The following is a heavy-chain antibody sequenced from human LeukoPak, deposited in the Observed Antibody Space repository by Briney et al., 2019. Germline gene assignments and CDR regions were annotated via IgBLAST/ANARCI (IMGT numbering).Heavy chain of an antibody. J-gene: IGHJ3*02. CDR1: GFTFDDYA. Sequence: GGSLRLSCAASGFTFDDYAMHWVRQAPGKGLEWVSLISWDGGSTYYADSVKDRFTISRDNSKNSLYLQMNSLRAEDTALYYCAKDIRAGAYAFDIWGQGTMVTVSS. CDR3: AKDIRAGAYAFDI. CDR2: ISWDGGST. D-gene: IGHD3-10*01. V-gene: IGHV3-43D*04.